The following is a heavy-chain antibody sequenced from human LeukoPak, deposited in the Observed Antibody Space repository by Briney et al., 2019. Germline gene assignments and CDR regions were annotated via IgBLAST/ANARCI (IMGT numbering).Heavy chain of an antibody. D-gene: IGHD2-15*01. CDR2: IYTSGYT. CDR1: GDSLSSSF. V-gene: IGHV4-4*07. CDR3: ARDCSGGSCYSGVVDY. Sequence: SETLSLTCTVSGDSLSSSFWSWIRQPAGKGLEWIGRIYTSGYTNYNPSLKSRVTMSVDTSKNQFSLKLNSLTAADAAVYYCARDCSGGSCYSGVVDYWGQGTLVTVFS. J-gene: IGHJ4*02.